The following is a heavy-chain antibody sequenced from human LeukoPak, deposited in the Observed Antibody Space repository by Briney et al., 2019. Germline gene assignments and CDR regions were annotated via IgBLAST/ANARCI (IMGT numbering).Heavy chain of an antibody. D-gene: IGHD6-13*01. CDR2: ISYDGSNK. V-gene: IGHV3-30*18. Sequence: PGGSLRLSCAASGFTFSSYGMHGVRQAPGKGLEWVAVISYDGSNKYYADSVKGRFTISRDNSKNTLYLQMNSLRAEDTAVYYCAKTASGLIDYWGQGTLVTVSS. J-gene: IGHJ4*02. CDR3: AKTASGLIDY. CDR1: GFTFSSYG.